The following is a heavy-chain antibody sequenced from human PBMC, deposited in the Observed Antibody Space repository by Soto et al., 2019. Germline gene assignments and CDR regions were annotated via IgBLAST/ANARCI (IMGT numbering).Heavy chain of an antibody. CDR2: INHSGST. Sequence: QVQLQQWGAGLLKPSETLSLTCAVYGGSFSGYYWSWIRQPPGKGLEWIGEINHSGSTNYNPSLKSRVTISVNTSKNQFALKLSSVTAADTAVYYCAYSNDVLLSQWGWFDPWGQGTLVTVSS. CDR1: GGSFSGYY. J-gene: IGHJ5*02. CDR3: AYSNDVLLSQWGWFDP. D-gene: IGHD4-4*01. V-gene: IGHV4-34*01.